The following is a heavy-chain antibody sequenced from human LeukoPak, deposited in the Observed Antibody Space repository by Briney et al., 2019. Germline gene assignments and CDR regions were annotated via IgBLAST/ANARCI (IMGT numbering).Heavy chain of an antibody. CDR2: ISTYNGNT. V-gene: IGHV1-18*01. CDR1: GYTFTNNG. D-gene: IGHD2-2*01. Sequence: ASVKVSCKASGYTFTNNGISWVRQAPGQGLEWMGWISTYNGNTNYAQKLQERVTMTTDTSTSTAYMELRSLRSDDTAVYYCARDLGYCSSISCQWNWFDPWGQGTLVTVSS. CDR3: ARDLGYCSSISCQWNWFDP. J-gene: IGHJ5*02.